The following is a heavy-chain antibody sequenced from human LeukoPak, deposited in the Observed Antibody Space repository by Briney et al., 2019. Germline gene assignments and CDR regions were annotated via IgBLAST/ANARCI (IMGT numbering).Heavy chain of an antibody. CDR1: GYTLTELS. CDR2: LDPEDGET. V-gene: IGHV1-24*01. D-gene: IGHD1-7*01. CDR3: ATRVINWNYRNWFDP. J-gene: IGHJ5*02. Sequence: ASVTVSCTVSGYTLTELSMHWVRQAPGKGLEWMGGLDPEDGETIYAQKFQGRATMTEDTSTDTAYMELSSLRSEDTAVYYCATRVINWNYRNWFDPWGQGTLVTVSS.